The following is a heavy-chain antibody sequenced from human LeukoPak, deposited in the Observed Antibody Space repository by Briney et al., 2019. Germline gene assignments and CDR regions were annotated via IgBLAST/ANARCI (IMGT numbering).Heavy chain of an antibody. CDR1: GGSISSYY. CDR2: IYYSGGT. J-gene: IGHJ6*03. Sequence: SETLSLTCTVSGGSISSYYWSWIRQPPGKGLEWIGYIYYSGGTNYNPSLKSRVTISVDTSKNQFSLKLSSVTAADTAVYYCAREGVSAYYYYMDVWGKGTTVTVSS. D-gene: IGHD3-10*01. CDR3: AREGVSAYYYYMDV. V-gene: IGHV4-59*01.